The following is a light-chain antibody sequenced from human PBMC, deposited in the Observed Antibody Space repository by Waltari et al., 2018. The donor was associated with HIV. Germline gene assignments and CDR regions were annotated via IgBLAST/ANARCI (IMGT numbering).Light chain of an antibody. CDR1: GSNMGNNY. Sequence: QSVLTQPPSVSAAPGQKVTISCSGSGSNMGNNYVSWYQQVPGTAPKDLIYDKNKQPSGILDRISGAKSGTSAALCITRLQAGDEAYYYCGTWDNSLSAVVFGGGTKLTVL. CDR2: DKN. J-gene: IGLJ2*01. CDR3: GTWDNSLSAVV. V-gene: IGLV1-51*01.